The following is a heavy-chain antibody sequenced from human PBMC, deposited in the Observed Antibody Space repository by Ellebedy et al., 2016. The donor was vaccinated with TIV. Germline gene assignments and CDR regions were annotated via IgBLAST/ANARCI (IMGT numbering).Heavy chain of an antibody. V-gene: IGHV3-33*01. D-gene: IGHD4-17*01. CDR1: GFTFSSYG. CDR2: IWYDGSNK. J-gene: IGHJ6*02. CDR3: ARDFDYGVRGDYYGMDV. Sequence: GESLKISXAASGFTFSSYGMHWVRQAPGKGLEWVAVIWYDGSNKYYADSVKGRFTISRDNSKNTLYLQMNSLRAEDTAVYYCARDFDYGVRGDYYGMDVWGQGTTVTVSS.